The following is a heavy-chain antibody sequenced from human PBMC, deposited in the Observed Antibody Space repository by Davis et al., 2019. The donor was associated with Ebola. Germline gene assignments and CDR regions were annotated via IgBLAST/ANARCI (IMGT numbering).Heavy chain of an antibody. J-gene: IGHJ4*02. V-gene: IGHV3-74*01. D-gene: IGHD6-13*01. CDR3: ARAWRQQLVFDY. Sequence: PGGSLRLSCAASGFTFSGYWMHWVRQAPGKGLVWVSRISSDGSSTNYADSVKGRFTISRDNARNTLFLQMDSLGVEDTAVYYCARAWRQQLVFDYWGQGTLVTVSS. CDR1: GFTFSGYW. CDR2: ISSDGSST.